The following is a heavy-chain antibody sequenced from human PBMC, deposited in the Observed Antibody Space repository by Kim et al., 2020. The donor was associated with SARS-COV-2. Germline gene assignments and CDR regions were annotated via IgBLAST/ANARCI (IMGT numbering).Heavy chain of an antibody. D-gene: IGHD3-3*01. CDR2: IYYSGST. CDR1: GGSISSSSYY. CDR3: ARRIIWSGAHWFDP. Sequence: SETLSLTCTVSGGSISSSSYYWGWIRQPPGKGLEWIGSIYYSGSTYYNPSLKSRVTISVDTSKNQFSLKLSSVTAADTAVYYCARRIIWSGAHWFDPWGQGTLVTVSS. J-gene: IGHJ5*02. V-gene: IGHV4-39*01.